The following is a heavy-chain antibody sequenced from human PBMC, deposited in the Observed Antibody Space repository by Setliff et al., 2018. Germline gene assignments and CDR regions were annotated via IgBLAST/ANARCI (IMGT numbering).Heavy chain of an antibody. V-gene: IGHV1-69*05. CDR1: GGTFRSYG. Sequence: SVKVSCKASGGTFRSYGISWVRQAPGQGLEWMGGTIPSFGSTDYAQKFQDRVTIITDESTNTAYMELSSLRTEDTAVYYCARDKGYDSSGYYFYFYYYMDVWGKGTTVTVSS. J-gene: IGHJ6*03. CDR2: TIPSFGST. D-gene: IGHD3-22*01. CDR3: ARDKGYDSSGYYFYFYYYMDV.